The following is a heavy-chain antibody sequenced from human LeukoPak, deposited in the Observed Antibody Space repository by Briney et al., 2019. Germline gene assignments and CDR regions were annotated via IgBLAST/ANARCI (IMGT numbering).Heavy chain of an antibody. CDR3: ARQGSDFWSGSRHLDP. J-gene: IGHJ5*02. V-gene: IGHV4-38-2*02. CDR1: SYSISSGYY. D-gene: IGHD3-3*01. CDR2: IYHSGST. Sequence: SETLSLTCTVSSYSISSGYYWGWIRQPPGKGLEWIGSIYHSGSTYYNPSLKSRVTISVDTSKNQFSLKLSSVTAADTAVYYCARQGSDFWSGSRHLDPWGQGTLVTVSS.